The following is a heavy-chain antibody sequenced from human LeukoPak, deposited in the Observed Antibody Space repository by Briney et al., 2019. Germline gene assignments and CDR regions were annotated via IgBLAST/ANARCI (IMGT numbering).Heavy chain of an antibody. CDR1: GGTFSSYA. CDR3: ARYGRDGYNLGGYYFDY. D-gene: IGHD5-24*01. CDR2: IIPIFGTA. Sequence: GASVKVSCKASGGTFSSYAISWVRQAPGQGLEWMGGIIPIFGTANYAQKLQGRVTITADESTSTAYMELSSLRSEDTAVYYCARYGRDGYNLGGYYFDYWGQGTLVTVSS. V-gene: IGHV1-69*13. J-gene: IGHJ4*02.